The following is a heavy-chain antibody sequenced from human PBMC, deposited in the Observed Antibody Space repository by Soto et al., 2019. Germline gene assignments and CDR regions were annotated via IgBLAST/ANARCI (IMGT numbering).Heavy chain of an antibody. J-gene: IGHJ6*03. CDR3: ARDRGVAPPVAGNTHYYYYMDV. Sequence: QDQLVQSGVEVKKPGASVKVSCRASAYSFTNYGITWVRQAPGQGFEWMGWISAYNGNTNYAQKFQGRVTMTTDASTRTAYLELRSLRSDETAVYYCARDRGVAPPVAGNTHYYYYMDVWGKGTTVTVSS. D-gene: IGHD6-19*01. CDR2: ISAYNGNT. V-gene: IGHV1-18*01. CDR1: AYSFTNYG.